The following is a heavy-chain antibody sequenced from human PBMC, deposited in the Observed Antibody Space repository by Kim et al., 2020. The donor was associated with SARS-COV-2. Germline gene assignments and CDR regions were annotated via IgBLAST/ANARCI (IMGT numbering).Heavy chain of an antibody. J-gene: IGHJ5*02. CDR1: GYTFTSYD. V-gene: IGHV1-8*01. D-gene: IGHD6-6*01. Sequence: ASVKVSCKASGYTFTSYDINWVRQATGQGLEWMGWMNPNSGNTGYAQKFQGRVTMTRNTSISTAYMELSSLRSEDTAMYYCARAPASSSSGWFDPWGQGTLVTVSS. CDR3: ARAPASSSSGWFDP. CDR2: MNPNSGNT.